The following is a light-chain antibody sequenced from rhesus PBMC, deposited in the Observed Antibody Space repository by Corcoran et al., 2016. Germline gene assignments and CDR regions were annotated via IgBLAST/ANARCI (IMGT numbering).Light chain of an antibody. CDR3: QHDYGTPFT. CDR2: NAS. CDR1: ENVNNY. Sequence: DIQMTQSPPPLSASVGDRVTITSRASENVNNYLNCYQKKPGKAPKLLFTNASTLQSGVPSRFSGSGSGTDYTFTSSILHPEDVATYYCQHDYGTPFTFGPGTKLDIK. V-gene: IGKV1-74*01. J-gene: IGKJ3*01.